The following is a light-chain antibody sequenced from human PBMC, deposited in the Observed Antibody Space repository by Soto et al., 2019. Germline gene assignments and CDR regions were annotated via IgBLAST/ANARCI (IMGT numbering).Light chain of an antibody. V-gene: IGKV3-20*01. CDR3: QQYASARRT. Sequence: ENVLTQSPGTLSLSPGERATLSCRASQSDSRNFLAWYQQKPGQAPRLLIYHASNRATGIPDRFSGSGSGTDFTLTISRLEPEDFAMYYCQQYASARRTFGQGTNLEIK. CDR2: HAS. J-gene: IGKJ2*01. CDR1: QSDSRNF.